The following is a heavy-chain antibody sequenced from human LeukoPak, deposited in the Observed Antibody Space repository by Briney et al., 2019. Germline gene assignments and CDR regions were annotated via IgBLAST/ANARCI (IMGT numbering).Heavy chain of an antibody. V-gene: IGHV3-33*01. CDR3: ARDQMVVTAIPLDY. CDR2: IWYDGRNK. CDR1: GFTFSRYG. J-gene: IGHJ4*02. Sequence: PGGSLRLSCAASGFTFSRYGMHWVRQAPGKGLEWLAVIWYDGRNKDYAGSVKGRFTISRDNSKNTVFLQMNSLGVEDTAVYYCARDQMVVTAIPLDYWGQGTLVTVSS. D-gene: IGHD2-21*02.